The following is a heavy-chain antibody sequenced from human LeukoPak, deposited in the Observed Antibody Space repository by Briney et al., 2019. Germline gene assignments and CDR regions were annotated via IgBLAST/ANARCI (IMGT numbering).Heavy chain of an antibody. Sequence: SETLSLTCTVSGDSFSYFYWSWIRQPPGKGLEWIGEINHSGSTNYNPSLKSRVTISVDTSKNQFSLKLSSVTAADTAVYYCARRSYLDTADYWGQGTLVTVSS. V-gene: IGHV4-34*01. CDR1: GDSFSYFY. CDR2: INHSGST. CDR3: ARRSYLDTADY. J-gene: IGHJ4*02. D-gene: IGHD5-18*01.